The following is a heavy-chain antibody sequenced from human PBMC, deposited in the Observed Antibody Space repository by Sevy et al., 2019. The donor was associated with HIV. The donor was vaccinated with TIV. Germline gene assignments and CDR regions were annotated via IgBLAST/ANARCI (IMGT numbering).Heavy chain of an antibody. Sequence: SETLSLTCTVSGDSINTYYWSWIRQPPGKGLEWIGYVAHSGNTNYNPSLKSRVSMSVDTSTNQFSQKVKSVTAADTAGHYRARLRWDLVVVPGATPGCYFDSWGQGTLVTVSS. V-gene: IGHV4-59*08. CDR2: VAHSGNT. D-gene: IGHD2-2*02. CDR1: GDSINTYY. CDR3: ARLRWDLVVVPGATPGCYFDS. J-gene: IGHJ4*02.